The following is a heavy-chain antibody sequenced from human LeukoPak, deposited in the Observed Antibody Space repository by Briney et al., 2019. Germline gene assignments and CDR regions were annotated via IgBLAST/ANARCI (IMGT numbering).Heavy chain of an antibody. J-gene: IGHJ6*03. CDR3: ARGARQQLVLLYYYYYYMDV. CDR2: ISAYNGDT. CDR1: GYTFTSYG. D-gene: IGHD6-13*01. V-gene: IGHV1-18*01. Sequence: ASVKVSCKASGYTFTSYGINWVRQAPGQGLEWMGWISAYNGDTNYAQKLQGRVTMTTDTSTSTAYMELRSLRSDDTAVYYCARGARQQLVLLYYYYYYMDVWGKGTTVTVSS.